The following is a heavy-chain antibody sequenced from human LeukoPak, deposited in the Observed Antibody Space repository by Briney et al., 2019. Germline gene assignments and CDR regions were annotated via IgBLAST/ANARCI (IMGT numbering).Heavy chain of an antibody. CDR2: IKQDGSEK. D-gene: IGHD5-24*01. J-gene: IGHJ4*02. CDR1: GFTFSTFW. V-gene: IGHV3-7*04. Sequence: RAGGSLILSCAASGFTFSTFWMNWVRQAPGKGLDWVANIKQDGSEKYYVDSVKGRFTISRDNAKNSLYLQMNSLSAEDTAVYYCARGDGYHRYWGQGTLVTVSS. CDR3: ARGDGYHRY.